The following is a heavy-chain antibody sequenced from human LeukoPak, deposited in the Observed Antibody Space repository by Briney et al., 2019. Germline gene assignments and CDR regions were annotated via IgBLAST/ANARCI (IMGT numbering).Heavy chain of an antibody. V-gene: IGHV3-20*04. J-gene: IGHJ4*02. CDR3: ARDFNDYVCGSYRYPDYFDY. Sequence: TRGSLRLSCAASGFSFDDYGMSWVRQVPGKGLEWVSSINWNGGSTGYADSVKGRFTISRDNAKNSLYLQMNSLRAEDTAVYYCARDFNDYVCGSYRYPDYFDYWGQGTLVTVSS. CDR2: INWNGGST. CDR1: GFSFDDYG. D-gene: IGHD3-16*02.